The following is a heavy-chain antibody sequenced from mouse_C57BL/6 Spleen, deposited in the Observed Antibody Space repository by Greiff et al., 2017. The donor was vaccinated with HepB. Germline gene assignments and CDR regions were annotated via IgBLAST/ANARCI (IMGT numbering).Heavy chain of an antibody. D-gene: IGHD2-10*02. CDR2: INPYNGGT. Sequence: VQLQQSGPVLVKPGASVKMSCKASGYTFTDYYMNWVKQSHGKSLEWIGVINPYNGGTSYNQKFKGKATLTVDKSSSTAYTELNSLTSEDSAVYYCAGGYGNYPYYFDYWGQGTTLTVSS. V-gene: IGHV1-19*01. CDR3: AGGYGNYPYYFDY. J-gene: IGHJ2*01. CDR1: GYTFTDYY.